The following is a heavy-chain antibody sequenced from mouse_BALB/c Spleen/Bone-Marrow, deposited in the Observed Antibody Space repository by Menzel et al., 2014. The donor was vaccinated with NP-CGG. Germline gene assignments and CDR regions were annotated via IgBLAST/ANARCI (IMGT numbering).Heavy chain of an antibody. V-gene: IGHV1S81*02. D-gene: IGHD1-1*01. CDR3: TRSNYGYWYFDV. J-gene: IGHJ1*01. CDR1: GYSFTRYY. Sequence: VQLQQSGAELVKPGASVKLSCKASGYSFTRYYMYWVKQRPGQGLEWIGEINPSNGGTNFNEKFKSKATPTVDKSSSTAYMQFSSLTSEDSAVYYCTRSNYGYWYFDVWGAGTTVTVSS. CDR2: INPSNGGT.